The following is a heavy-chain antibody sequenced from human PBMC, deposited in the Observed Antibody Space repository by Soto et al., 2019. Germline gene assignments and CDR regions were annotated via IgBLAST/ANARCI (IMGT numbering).Heavy chain of an antibody. Sequence: PGGSLRLSCEASGFTFSAYTMNWVRQAPGKGPEWVSSISSTSSYIYYADSVKGRFTITRDNAKNSLFLQMTSLRAEDTAVYYCARDHYRRIVGATYDCWGQGTRVTVSS. CDR3: ARDHYRRIVGATYDC. J-gene: IGHJ4*02. CDR2: ISSTSSYI. CDR1: GFTFSAYT. D-gene: IGHD1-26*01. V-gene: IGHV3-21*01.